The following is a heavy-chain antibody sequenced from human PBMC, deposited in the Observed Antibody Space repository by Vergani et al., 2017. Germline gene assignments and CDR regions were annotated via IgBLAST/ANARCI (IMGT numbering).Heavy chain of an antibody. CDR2: INPIDSKI. Sequence: EVMLVQSGAEVKKPGASLKISCKYSESSFIRNEIAWVRQMSGKGLQWMGNINPIDSKIAYSPSFQGRAIMSLDKSITTAYLQWRSLKASDTAIYYCTRHDPCWDGACLRFDHWGQGTQVTVSS. D-gene: IGHD5-24*01. J-gene: IGHJ4*02. CDR3: TRHDPCWDGACLRFDH. V-gene: IGHV5-51*01. CDR1: ESSFIRNE.